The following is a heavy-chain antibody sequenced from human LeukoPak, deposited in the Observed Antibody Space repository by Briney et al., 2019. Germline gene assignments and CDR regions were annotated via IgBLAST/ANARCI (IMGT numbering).Heavy chain of an antibody. J-gene: IGHJ4*02. CDR2: INHSGST. CDR3: ARVKARRITMVRGVTYFDY. CDR1: GVSFSGCY. V-gene: IGHV4-34*01. D-gene: IGHD3-10*01. Sequence: SETLSFTCAVYGVSFSGCYWSWIRHPPGKGLEWIGEINHSGSTNYNPSLRSRVTISVDTSKNQFSLKLSSVTAADTAVYYCARVKARRITMVRGVTYFDYWGQGTLVTVSS.